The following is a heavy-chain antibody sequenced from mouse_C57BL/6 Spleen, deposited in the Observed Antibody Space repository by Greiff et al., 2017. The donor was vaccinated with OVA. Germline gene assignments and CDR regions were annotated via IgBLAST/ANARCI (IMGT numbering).Heavy chain of an antibody. CDR2: IYPGGGDT. V-gene: IGHV1-82*01. Sequence: VQRVESGPELVKPGASVKISCKASGYAFSSSWMNWVKQRPGKGLEWIGRIYPGGGDTNYNGKFKGKATLTADKSSSTAYMQLSSLTSEDSAVYFCARADYYGSSWYFDVWGTGTTVTVSS. CDR1: GYAFSSSW. J-gene: IGHJ1*03. CDR3: ARADYYGSSWYFDV. D-gene: IGHD1-1*01.